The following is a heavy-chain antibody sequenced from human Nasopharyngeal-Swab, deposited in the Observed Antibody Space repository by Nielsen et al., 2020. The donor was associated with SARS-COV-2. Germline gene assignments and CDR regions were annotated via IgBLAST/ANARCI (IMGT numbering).Heavy chain of an antibody. Sequence: ASVKVSCKASGYTFTSYGISWVRQAPGQGLEWMGRINPNSGGTNYAQKFQGRVTMTRDTSISTAYMELSRLRSDDTAVYYGARGVGSGSYYTYWYFDLWGRGTLVTVSS. CDR1: GYTFTSYG. D-gene: IGHD3-10*01. CDR2: INPNSGGT. J-gene: IGHJ2*01. V-gene: IGHV1-2*06. CDR3: ARGVGSGSYYTYWYFDL.